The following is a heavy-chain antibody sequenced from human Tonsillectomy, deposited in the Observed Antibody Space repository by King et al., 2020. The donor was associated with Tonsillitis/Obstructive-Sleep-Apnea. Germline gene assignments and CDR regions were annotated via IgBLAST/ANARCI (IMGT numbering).Heavy chain of an antibody. V-gene: IGHV4-39*01. CDR1: GGSIGSGNFH. Sequence: QLQESGPGLVKPSETLSLTCTVSGGSIGSGNFHWGWIRQSPGKGLEWIGTISYSGSTYYKPPLKSRVTISVDTSKNQFSLKLTSVTAADTTIYYCARHLGSSGWTPIYFDYWGQGTLVAVSS. J-gene: IGHJ4*02. D-gene: IGHD6-19*01. CDR3: ARHLGSSGWTPIYFDY. CDR2: ISYSGST.